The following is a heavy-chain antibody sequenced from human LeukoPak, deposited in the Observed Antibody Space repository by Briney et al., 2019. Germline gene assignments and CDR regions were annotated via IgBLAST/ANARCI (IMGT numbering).Heavy chain of an antibody. Sequence: PSETLSLTCTVSGGSISSYYWSWIRQPPGKGLEWIGYIYYSGSTNYNPSLKSRVTISVDTSKNQFSLKLSSVTAADTAVYYCARRPYCSSTSCYGFDPWGQGTLVTVSS. CDR2: IYYSGST. CDR1: GGSISSYY. V-gene: IGHV4-59*08. CDR3: ARRPYCSSTSCYGFDP. J-gene: IGHJ5*02. D-gene: IGHD2-2*01.